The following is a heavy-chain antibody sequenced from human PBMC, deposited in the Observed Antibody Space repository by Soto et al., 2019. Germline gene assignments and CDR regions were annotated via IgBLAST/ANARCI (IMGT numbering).Heavy chain of an antibody. CDR1: GFTFSSYW. CDR3: ARGPYSSSSRYYYYMDV. J-gene: IGHJ6*03. D-gene: IGHD6-6*01. V-gene: IGHV3-74*01. CDR2: INSDGSST. Sequence: GGSLRLSCAASGFTFSSYWMHWVRQAPGKGLVWVSRINSDGSSTSYADSVKGRFTISRDNAKNTLYLQMNSLRAEDTAVYYCARGPYSSSSRYYYYMDVWGKGTTVTVSS.